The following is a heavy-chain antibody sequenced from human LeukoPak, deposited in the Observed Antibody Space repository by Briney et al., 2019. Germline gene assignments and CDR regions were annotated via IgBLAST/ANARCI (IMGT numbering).Heavy chain of an antibody. CDR2: IYYSGST. J-gene: IGHJ3*02. V-gene: IGHV4-39*01. CDR1: GGSISSSSYY. D-gene: IGHD3-22*01. CDR3: ARLAVTMIIGDAFDI. Sequence: TTSETLSLTCTVSGGSISSSSYYWGWIRQPPGKGLEWIGSIYYSGSTYYNPSLKSRVTISVDTSKNQFSLKLSSVTAADTAVYYCARLAVTMIIGDAFDIWGQGTMVTVSS.